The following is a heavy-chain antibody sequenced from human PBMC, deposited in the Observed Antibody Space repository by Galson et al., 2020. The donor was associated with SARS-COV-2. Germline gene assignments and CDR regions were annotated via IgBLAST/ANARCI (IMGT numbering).Heavy chain of an antibody. CDR1: GFTFSSYG. D-gene: IGHD2-2*01. J-gene: IGHJ6*02. Sequence: QLGESLKISCAASGFTFSSYGMHWVRQAPGKGLEWVAVIWYDGSNKYYADSVKGRFTISRDNSKNTLYLQMNSLRAEDTAVYYCAREPADIVVVPAAQLYYYYGMDVWGQGTTVTVSS. CDR2: IWYDGSNK. V-gene: IGHV3-33*01. CDR3: AREPADIVVVPAAQLYYYYGMDV.